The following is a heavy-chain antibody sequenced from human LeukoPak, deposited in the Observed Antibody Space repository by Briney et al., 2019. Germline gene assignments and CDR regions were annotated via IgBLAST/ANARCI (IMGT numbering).Heavy chain of an antibody. J-gene: IGHJ4*02. CDR3: ARESPHTFYFDY. CDR2: IKDSGTT. CDR1: GYSFTTYH. D-gene: IGHD3-16*01. V-gene: IGHV1-46*01. Sequence: ASVTVTFKAAGYSFTTYHIHWVRLAPGQGLEWMGIIKDSGTTIYPQKFQGRVTMTRDTSTSTVYMEVSSLRSEDTAVYYCARESPHTFYFDYWGQGTLVTVSS.